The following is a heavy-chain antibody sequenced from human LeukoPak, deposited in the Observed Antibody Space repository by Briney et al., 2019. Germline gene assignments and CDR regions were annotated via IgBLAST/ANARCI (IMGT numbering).Heavy chain of an antibody. J-gene: IGHJ4*02. CDR1: GFTFSSYG. D-gene: IGHD2/OR15-2a*01. CDR2: IWYDGSNK. V-gene: IGHV3-33*06. Sequence: PGGSLRLSCAASGFTFSSYGTHWVRQAPGKGLEWVAVIWYDGSNKYYADSVKGRFTISRDNSKNTLYLQMNSLRAEDTAVYYCAKDLRAVYGEFDYWGQGTLVTVSS. CDR3: AKDLRAVYGEFDY.